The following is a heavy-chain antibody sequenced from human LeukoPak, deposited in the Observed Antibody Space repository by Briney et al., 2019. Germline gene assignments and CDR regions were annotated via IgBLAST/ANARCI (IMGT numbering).Heavy chain of an antibody. Sequence: GGSLRLSCAASGLTFSRSWVSWVRQAPGKGLEWVAFIKEDGGEIFYVDSVKGRFTISRDNAENSLYLQMNSLRAEGTAVYYCARDRGGRSGLDDWGQGTLVTVSS. D-gene: IGHD2-15*01. CDR1: GLTFSRSW. CDR3: ARDRGGRSGLDD. CDR2: IKEDGGEI. V-gene: IGHV3-7*04. J-gene: IGHJ4*02.